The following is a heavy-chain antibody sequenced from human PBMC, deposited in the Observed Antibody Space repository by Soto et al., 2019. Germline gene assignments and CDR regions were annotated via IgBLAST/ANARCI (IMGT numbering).Heavy chain of an antibody. Sequence: QVQLQESGPGLVKPSQTLSLTCTVSGGSISSGDYFWSWIRQSPGKDLEWIGYISSIGSTYYNPSLKSGVSVSRDTSKNPFSLKLSSVTNTDTAVYYCARRLVIRPNYYHGMDVWGQGTTVTVSS. D-gene: IGHD3-9*01. V-gene: IGHV4-30-4*01. CDR3: ARRLVIRPNYYHGMDV. CDR1: GGSISSGDYF. CDR2: ISSIGST. J-gene: IGHJ6*02.